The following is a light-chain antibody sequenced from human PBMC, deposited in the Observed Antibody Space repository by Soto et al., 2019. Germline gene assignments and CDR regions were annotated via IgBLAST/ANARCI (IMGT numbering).Light chain of an antibody. CDR1: QSVRSSY. Sequence: EMVLTQSPGTLSLSPGERATRSCRASQSVRSSYLAWYQQKPGQAPRLLIYGASSRATGIPDRFSGSGSGTDFTLTISRLEPEDFAVYYCQQYGSSPWTFGQGTKVEIK. CDR3: QQYGSSPWT. V-gene: IGKV3-20*01. J-gene: IGKJ1*01. CDR2: GAS.